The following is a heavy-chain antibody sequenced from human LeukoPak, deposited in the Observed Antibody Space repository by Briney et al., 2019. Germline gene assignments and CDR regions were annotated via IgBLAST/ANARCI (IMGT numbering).Heavy chain of an antibody. Sequence: GGSLRLSCAASGFTFSSYSMNWVRQAPGKGLEWVANIKQDGSEKYYVDSVKGRFTISRDNDKNSLYLQMNSLRAEDTAVYYCTVTPHFWGRGTLVTVSS. D-gene: IGHD2-21*02. CDR1: GFTFSSYS. V-gene: IGHV3-7*01. J-gene: IGHJ2*01. CDR3: TVTPHF. CDR2: IKQDGSEK.